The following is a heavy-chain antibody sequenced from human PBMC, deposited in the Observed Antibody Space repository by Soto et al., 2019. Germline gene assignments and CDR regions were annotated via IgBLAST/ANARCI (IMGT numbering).Heavy chain of an antibody. CDR3: ARGVSGSYGWFDP. CDR2: IYYSGST. V-gene: IGHV4-31*03. J-gene: IGHJ5*02. D-gene: IGHD1-26*01. CDR1: GGSISSGGYY. Sequence: QVQLQESGPGLVKPSQTLSLTCTVSGGSISSGGYYWSWIRQHPGKGLEWIGYIYYSGSTYYNPSLNSRVTVSVDTSKNQFSLKLSSVTAADTAVYYCARGVSGSYGWFDPWGPGTLVTVSS.